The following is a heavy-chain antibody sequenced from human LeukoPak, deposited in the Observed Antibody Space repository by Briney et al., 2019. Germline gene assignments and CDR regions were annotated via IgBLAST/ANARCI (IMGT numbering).Heavy chain of an antibody. V-gene: IGHV3-30*18. Sequence: GGSLRLSCAASGFTFSSYGMHWVRQAPGKGLEWVAVISYDGSNKYYADSVKGRFTISRDNSKNTLYLQMNSLRAEDTAVYYCAKGQASGWYPFFDYWGQGTLVTVSS. CDR2: ISYDGSNK. J-gene: IGHJ4*02. CDR3: AKGQASGWYPFFDY. CDR1: GFTFSSYG. D-gene: IGHD6-19*01.